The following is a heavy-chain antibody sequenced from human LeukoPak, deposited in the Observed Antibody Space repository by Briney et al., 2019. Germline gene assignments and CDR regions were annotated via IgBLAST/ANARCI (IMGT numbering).Heavy chain of an antibody. CDR3: ARVGGITMIVVLITDAFDI. CDR2: IYYSGST. Sequence: SETLSLTCTVSGGSINSSSYYWGWIRQPPGKGLEWIGNIYYSGSTYYSPSLKSRVTISVDTSKNQFSLKLNSVTAADTAVYYCARVGGITMIVVLITDAFDIWGQGTMVTVSS. CDR1: GGSINSSSYY. J-gene: IGHJ3*02. D-gene: IGHD3-22*01. V-gene: IGHV4-39*01.